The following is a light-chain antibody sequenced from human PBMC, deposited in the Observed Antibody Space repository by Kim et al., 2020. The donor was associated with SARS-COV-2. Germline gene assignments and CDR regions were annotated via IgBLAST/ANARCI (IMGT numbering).Light chain of an antibody. CDR2: VAS. J-gene: IGKJ4*01. Sequence: ASVGDRVTITCRASQGISSYLAWYQQKPGKVPKLLIYVASTLQSGVPSRFSGSGSGTDFTLTISSLQPEDFATYYCQQLNSYPLTFGGGTKVDIK. V-gene: IGKV1-9*01. CDR1: QGISSY. CDR3: QQLNSYPLT.